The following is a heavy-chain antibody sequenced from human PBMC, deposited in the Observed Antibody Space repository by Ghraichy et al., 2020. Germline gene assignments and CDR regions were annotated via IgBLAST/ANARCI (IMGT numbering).Heavy chain of an antibody. CDR3: ARGLRRAYSSSSFRPSYYYYMDV. CDR1: GGSFSGYY. V-gene: IGHV4-34*01. Sequence: SETLSLTCAVYGGSFSGYYWSWIRQPPGKGLEWIGEINHSGSTNYNPSLKSRVTISVDTSKNQFSLKLSSVTAADTAVYYCARGLRRAYSSSSFRPSYYYYMDVWGKGTTVTVSS. D-gene: IGHD6-6*01. CDR2: INHSGST. J-gene: IGHJ6*03.